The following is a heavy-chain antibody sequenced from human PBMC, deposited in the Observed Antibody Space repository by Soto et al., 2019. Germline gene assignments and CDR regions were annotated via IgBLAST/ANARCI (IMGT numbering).Heavy chain of an antibody. D-gene: IGHD2-15*01. CDR3: ARPPVIDIVVPPDY. CDR2: ISGRSAVP. CDR1: GLTLRSYA. J-gene: IGHJ4*02. Sequence: EGQLLQSGGDLVQPGGSLRLSCAGSGLTLRSYAMTWIRQTPEKGLEWVSTISGRSAVPSYADSVKGRFTISRDNSKNTLYLQMNSLRAEDTAVYYCARPPVIDIVVPPDYWGQGTLVTVSS. V-gene: IGHV3-23*01.